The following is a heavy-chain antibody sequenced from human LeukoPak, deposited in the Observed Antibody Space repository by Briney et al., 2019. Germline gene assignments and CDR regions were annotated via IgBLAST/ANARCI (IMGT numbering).Heavy chain of an antibody. CDR1: GGSISSYY. CDR2: IYYSGST. J-gene: IGHJ4*02. Sequence: SETLSLTCTVSGGSISSYYWSWIRQPPGKGLAWIGYIYYSGSTNYNPSLKSRVAISVDTSKNHFSLKLSSVTAADTAVYYCAGRDGYNSRRPFDYWGQGTLVTVSS. CDR3: AGRDGYNSRRPFDY. D-gene: IGHD5-24*01. V-gene: IGHV4-59*01.